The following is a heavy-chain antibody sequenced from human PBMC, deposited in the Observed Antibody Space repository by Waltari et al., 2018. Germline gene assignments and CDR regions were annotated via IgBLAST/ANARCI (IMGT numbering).Heavy chain of an antibody. D-gene: IGHD3-22*01. J-gene: IGHJ4*02. Sequence: EVQLLESGGGLVQPGGSLRLSCAASGFSFRSFGMCWVRQAPGKGLEWVSAIGAVTSTYYADSVKGLFTISRDNSKNTLFLQMNSLRAEDTAIYYCARVHSLGQYDTSGAESNFDHWGQGALVTVSS. CDR2: IGAVTST. CDR3: ARVHSLGQYDTSGAESNFDH. CDR1: GFSFRSFG. V-gene: IGHV3-23*01.